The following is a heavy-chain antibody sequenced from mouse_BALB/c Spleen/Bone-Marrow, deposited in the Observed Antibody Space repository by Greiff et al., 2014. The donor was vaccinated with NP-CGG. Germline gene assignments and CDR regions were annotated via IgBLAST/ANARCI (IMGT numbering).Heavy chain of an antibody. J-gene: IGHJ2*01. CDR1: GYTFTSYR. CDR2: INPSNGRT. Sequence: VQLQQSGAELVKPGASVKLSCKASGYTFTSYRMHWVKQRPGQGLEWIGEINPSNGRTNYNEKFKSKATLTVDKSSSTAYMQLSSLTSEDSAVYYCARTYFDYWGQGTTLTVSS. V-gene: IGHV1S81*02. CDR3: ARTYFDY.